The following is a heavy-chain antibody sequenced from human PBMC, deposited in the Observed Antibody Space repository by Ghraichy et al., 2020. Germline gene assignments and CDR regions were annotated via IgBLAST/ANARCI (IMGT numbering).Heavy chain of an antibody. CDR1: GGSVSSSRYY. D-gene: IGHD4-17*01. V-gene: IGHV4-61*03. J-gene: IGHJ4*02. CDR2: IYYSGST. Sequence: QTLSLTCTVSGGSVSSSRYYWAWVRQPPGKGLEWIGDIYYSGSTNYNPSLKSRVTMSVDTSKNHFSLRLSSVTAADTAIYYCARVDYGDRAFDYWGQGTLVTVSS. CDR3: ARVDYGDRAFDY.